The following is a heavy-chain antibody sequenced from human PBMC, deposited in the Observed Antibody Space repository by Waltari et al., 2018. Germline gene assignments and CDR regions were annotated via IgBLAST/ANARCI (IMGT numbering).Heavy chain of an antibody. J-gene: IGHJ4*02. D-gene: IGHD3-22*01. CDR2: IRYDGSNK. CDR1: GFTFSSYG. Sequence: QVQLVESGGGVVQPGGSLRLSCAASGFTFSSYGMHWVRPAPGKGLEWVAFIRYDGSNKYYADSVKGRFTISRDNSKNTLYLQMNSLRAEDTAVYYWAKDDTYYYDSGFYPYFDYWGQGTLVTVSS. CDR3: AKDDTYYYDSGFYPYFDY. V-gene: IGHV3-30*02.